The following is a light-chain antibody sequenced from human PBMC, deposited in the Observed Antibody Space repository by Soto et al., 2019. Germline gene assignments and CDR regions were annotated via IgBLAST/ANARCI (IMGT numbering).Light chain of an antibody. CDR3: QQYDSSSYT. Sequence: EIVLTQSPGTLSLSLGERATLSCRASQSVSSSYLAWYQQKPGQAPRLLIFGASTRATDIPDRFSGSGSGTDFTLTISRLEPEDFAVYYCQQYDSSSYTFGQGTKLQIK. CDR2: GAS. V-gene: IGKV3-20*01. CDR1: QSVSSSY. J-gene: IGKJ2*01.